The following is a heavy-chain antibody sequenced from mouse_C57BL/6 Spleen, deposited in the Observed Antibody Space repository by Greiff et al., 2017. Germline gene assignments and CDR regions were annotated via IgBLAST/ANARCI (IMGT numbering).Heavy chain of an antibody. J-gene: IGHJ3*01. V-gene: IGHV14-1*01. CDR1: GFNFKDYY. CDR2: IDPEDGDT. CDR3: ATDYDSSHQCWFAY. D-gene: IGHD1-1*01. Sequence: EVQLQQSGAELVRPGASVKLSCTASGFNFKDYYMHWVKQRPEHGLEWIGRIDPEDGDTEYTPKFKGKATMTVDTSSNTAYLQLSSLTSEDTAVYYCATDYDSSHQCWFAYWGQGTLVTVSA.